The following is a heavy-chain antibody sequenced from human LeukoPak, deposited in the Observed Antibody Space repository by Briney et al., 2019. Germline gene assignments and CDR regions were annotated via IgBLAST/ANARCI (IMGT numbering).Heavy chain of an antibody. CDR3: ASSYFYNGTRYFDY. D-gene: IGHD3-22*01. V-gene: IGHV4-38-2*01. CDR2: IYHTGNT. CDR1: GFSISSGYY. J-gene: IGHJ4*02. Sequence: SEALSLTCAFSGFSISSGYYWGWIRQPPGKGLEWIGNIYHTGNTYFNPSLKSRLTISVDTSKNQFSLQLGSVTAADTAIYYCASSYFYNGTRYFDYWGQGALVTVSS.